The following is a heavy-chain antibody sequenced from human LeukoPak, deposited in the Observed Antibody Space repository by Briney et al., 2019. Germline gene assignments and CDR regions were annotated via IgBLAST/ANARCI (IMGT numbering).Heavy chain of an antibody. Sequence: SETLSLTCAVYGGSFSGYYWSWIRQPPGKGLEWIGEINHSGSTNYNPSLKSRVTISVDTSKNQFSLKLSSVTAADTAVYYCARGGHTRDAVRGVYFDYWGQGTLVTVSS. CDR3: ARGGHTRDAVRGVYFDY. CDR2: INHSGST. D-gene: IGHD3-10*01. J-gene: IGHJ4*02. V-gene: IGHV4-34*01. CDR1: GGSFSGYY.